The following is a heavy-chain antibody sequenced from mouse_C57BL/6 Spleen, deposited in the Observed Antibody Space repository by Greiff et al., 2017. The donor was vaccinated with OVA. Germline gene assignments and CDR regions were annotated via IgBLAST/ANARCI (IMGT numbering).Heavy chain of an antibody. CDR3: ARDYDYDYYAMDY. CDR2: INPNNGGT. J-gene: IGHJ4*01. D-gene: IGHD2-4*01. V-gene: IGHV1-26*01. CDR1: GYTFTDYY. Sequence: EVQLQQSGPELVKPGASVKISCKASGYTFTDYYMNWVKQSHGKSLEWIGDINPNNGGTSYNQKFKGKATLTVDKSSSTAYMELRSLTSEDSAVYDCARDYDYDYYAMDYWGQGTSVTVSS.